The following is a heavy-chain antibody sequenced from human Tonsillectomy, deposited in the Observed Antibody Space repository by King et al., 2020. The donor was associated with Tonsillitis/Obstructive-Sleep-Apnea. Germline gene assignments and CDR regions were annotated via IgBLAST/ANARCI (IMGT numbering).Heavy chain of an antibody. CDR1: GFTFSSYA. CDR2: ISGSGVST. V-gene: IGHV3-23*04. CDR3: ARIEGHYDSIGSYNYYYGMDV. Sequence: VQLVESGGGLVQPGGSLRLSCAASGFTFSSYAMSWVRQAPGKGLEWVSGISGSGVSTYYANFVKGRFSISRDNSKNTLYVQMNSLRAEDTAVYYCARIEGHYDSIGSYNYYYGMDVWGQGTTVTVSS. J-gene: IGHJ6*02. D-gene: IGHD3-22*01.